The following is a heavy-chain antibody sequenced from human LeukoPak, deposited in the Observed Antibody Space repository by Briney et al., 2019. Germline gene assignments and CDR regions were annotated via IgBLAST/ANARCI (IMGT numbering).Heavy chain of an antibody. D-gene: IGHD1-26*01. J-gene: IGHJ4*02. CDR3: AKNRGGSYYSGSDY. CDR2: VRGSDAGT. CDR1: GLTFSSYA. Sequence: GGSLRVSCAASGLTFSSYAMILVRQAPGQRLYRVSAVRGSDAGTSYADSVEGRFTISRDNSKNTLYLQMNSLRAEDTAVYYCAKNRGGSYYSGSDYWGQGTLVTVSS. V-gene: IGHV3-23*01.